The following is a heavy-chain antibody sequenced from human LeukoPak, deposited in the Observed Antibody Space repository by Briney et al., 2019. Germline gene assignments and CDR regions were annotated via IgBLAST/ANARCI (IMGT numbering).Heavy chain of an antibody. CDR2: ISWNSGSI. V-gene: IGHV3-9*01. CDR1: GFTFDDYA. J-gene: IGHJ3*02. CDR3: AKVIVATITGAFDI. Sequence: GRSLRLSCAASGFTFDDYAMHWVRHAPGKGLEWVSGISWNSGSIGYADSVKGRSTISRDNAKNSLYLQMNSLRAEDTALCYCAKVIVATITGAFDIWGQGTMVTVSS. D-gene: IGHD5-12*01.